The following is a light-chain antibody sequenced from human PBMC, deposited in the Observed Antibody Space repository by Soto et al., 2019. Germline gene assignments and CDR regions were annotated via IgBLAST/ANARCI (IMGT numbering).Light chain of an antibody. CDR3: LLSYRGTWV. J-gene: IGLJ3*02. V-gene: IGLV7-46*01. CDR1: TGVVTSAHY. CDR2: DTT. Sequence: QAVVTQEPSLTVSPGGTVTLTCGSSTGVVTSAHYTYWFQQKPGQVPQTLIYDTTNKHSWTPGRFSGSLLGGKAALTLSGAQPEDEADYYCLLSYRGTWVFGGGTKVTLL.